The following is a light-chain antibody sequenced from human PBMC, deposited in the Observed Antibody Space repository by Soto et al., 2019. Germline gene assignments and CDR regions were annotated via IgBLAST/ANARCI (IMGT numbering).Light chain of an antibody. V-gene: IGKV1-5*01. CDR3: QQYNSYWT. J-gene: IGKJ1*01. CDR2: DAS. CDR1: QSISSW. Sequence: DIQMTQSPSTLSASVGDRVTITCRASQSISSWLAWYQQKPGKAPKLLIYDASSLESWVPSRFCGSGSGTEFTLTISCLQPDDFATYNCQQYNSYWTFGQGTKVEIK.